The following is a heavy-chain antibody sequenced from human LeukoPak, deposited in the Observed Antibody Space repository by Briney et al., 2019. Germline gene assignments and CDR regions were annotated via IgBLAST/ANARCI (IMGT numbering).Heavy chain of an antibody. V-gene: IGHV1-18*01. CDR2: ISTYKGNT. CDR3: ARVTALYYYMDV. Sequence: ASVKVSCKASGYTFTSYGISWVRQAPGQGLEWMGWISTYKGNTNYAQKLQGRVTMTTDTSTSTVYMELRSLRSDDTAVYYCARVTALYYYMDVWGKGTTVTVSS. CDR1: GYTFTSYG. J-gene: IGHJ6*03.